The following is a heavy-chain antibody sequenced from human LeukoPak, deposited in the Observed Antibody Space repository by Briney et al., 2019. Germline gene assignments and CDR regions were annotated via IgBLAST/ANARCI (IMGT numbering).Heavy chain of an antibody. CDR3: ARLGCSGGDCYLDY. V-gene: IGHV4-39*01. J-gene: IGHJ4*02. D-gene: IGHD2-21*02. CDR1: GGSISSSGYY. Sequence: SETLSLTCTVSGGSISSSGYYWGWIRQPPGRGLEWIGIIYYSGTTYYNPSLKSRVTISVDTSKNQFSLKLNSVTAADTGVYYCARLGCSGGDCYLDYWGQGTLVTVSS. CDR2: IYYSGTT.